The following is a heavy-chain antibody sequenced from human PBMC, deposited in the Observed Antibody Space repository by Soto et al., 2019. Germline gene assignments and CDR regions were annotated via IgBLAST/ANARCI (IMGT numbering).Heavy chain of an antibody. V-gene: IGHV3-30*18. J-gene: IGHJ6*02. Sequence: QVQLVESWGGVVQPGRSLRLSCTASGFTFSSYGMHCVRQAPGKGLVWVAVISYDGSNKYYADPVKGRFTISRDNSKKTRYLQRNLLRAEVTALSYCANSPASVLVPIAINYYYSMAVWGRGATVTFSS. D-gene: IGHD2-21*01. CDR1: GFTFSSYG. CDR3: ANSPASVLVPIAINYYYSMAV. CDR2: ISYDGSNK.